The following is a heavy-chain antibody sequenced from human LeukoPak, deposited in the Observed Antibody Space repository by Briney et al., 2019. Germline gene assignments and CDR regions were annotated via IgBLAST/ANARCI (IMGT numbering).Heavy chain of an antibody. CDR1: GGSISSSSYY. J-gene: IGHJ3*02. D-gene: IGHD6-19*01. CDR3: ARHRIAVAGLDAFDI. V-gene: IGHV4-39*01. CDR2: IYYSGST. Sequence: SETLSLTCTVSGGSISSSSYYWGWIRQPPGKGLEWIGSIYYSGSTYYNPSLKSRVTTSVDTSKNQFSLKLSSVTAADTAVYYCARHRIAVAGLDAFDIWGQGTMVTVSS.